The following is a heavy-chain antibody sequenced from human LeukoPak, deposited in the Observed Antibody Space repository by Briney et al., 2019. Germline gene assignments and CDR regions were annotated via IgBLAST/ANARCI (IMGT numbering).Heavy chain of an antibody. J-gene: IGHJ4*02. CDR1: GYTFTGYY. CDR3: ARGWVRGSRSYQFDY. CDR2: INPNSGGT. D-gene: IGHD1-26*01. V-gene: IGHV1-2*02. Sequence: ASVKVSCKASGYTFTGYYMHWVRQAPGQGLEWMGWINPNSGGTNYAQKFQGRVTMTRDTSISTAYMELSRLRSDDTAVYYCARGWVRGSRSYQFDYWGQGTLVTVSS.